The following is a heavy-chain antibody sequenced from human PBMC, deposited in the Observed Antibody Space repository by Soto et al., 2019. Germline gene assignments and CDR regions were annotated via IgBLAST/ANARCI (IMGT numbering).Heavy chain of an antibody. Sequence: PSETLSLTCTVSGGSISSSSYYWGWIRQPPGKGLEWIGSIYYSGSTYYNPSLKSRVTISVDTSKNQFSLKLSSVTAADTAVYYCARDAEMATIGGWFDPWGQGTLVTVSS. J-gene: IGHJ5*02. D-gene: IGHD5-12*01. CDR1: GGSISSSSYY. CDR2: IYYSGST. CDR3: ARDAEMATIGGWFDP. V-gene: IGHV4-39*07.